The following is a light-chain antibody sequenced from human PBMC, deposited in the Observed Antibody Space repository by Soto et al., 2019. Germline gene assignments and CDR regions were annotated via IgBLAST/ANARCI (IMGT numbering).Light chain of an antibody. Sequence: DIQMTQSPSSLSASVGDRVTITCQSSQDIKNYLNWYQQKPGKAPNLLIYDASNLKTGVPSRFSGSGSGTQFTFTISSLQPEDISTSYCQQYDHLPPLSFGGGTKVDIK. V-gene: IGKV1-33*01. CDR2: DAS. CDR1: QDIKNY. J-gene: IGKJ4*01. CDR3: QQYDHLPPLS.